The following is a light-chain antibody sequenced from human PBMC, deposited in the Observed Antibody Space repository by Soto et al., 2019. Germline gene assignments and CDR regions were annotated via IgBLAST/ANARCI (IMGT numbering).Light chain of an antibody. Sequence: SALTQPASVSGSPGQSITISCTGTSSDVGGYNYVSWHQQHPGKAPKLMIYDVTNRPSGVSNRFSGSKSGNTASLTISGLQAEDEADYYCSSYTSSTTQIFGIGTKVTVL. V-gene: IGLV2-14*01. CDR2: DVT. CDR3: SSYTSSTTQI. CDR1: SSDVGGYNY. J-gene: IGLJ1*01.